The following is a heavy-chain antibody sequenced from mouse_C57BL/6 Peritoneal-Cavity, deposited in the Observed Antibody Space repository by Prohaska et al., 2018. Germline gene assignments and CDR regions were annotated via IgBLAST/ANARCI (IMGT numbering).Heavy chain of an antibody. CDR2: IYPGSGNT. Sequence: QIQLQQSGPELVKPGASVKISCKASGYTFTDYYINWVKQRPGQGLEWIGWIYPGSGNTKYNEKFKGKATLTVDTSSSTAYMQLSSLTSEDSAVYFCARNSGSYYGSSDWYVDVWGTGTTVTVS. D-gene: IGHD1-1*01. CDR3: ARNSGSYYGSSDWYVDV. V-gene: IGHV1-84*01. J-gene: IGHJ1*03. CDR1: GYTFTDYY.